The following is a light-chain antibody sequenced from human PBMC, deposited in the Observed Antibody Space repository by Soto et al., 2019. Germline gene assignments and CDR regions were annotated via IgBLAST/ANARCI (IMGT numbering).Light chain of an antibody. V-gene: IGLV1-40*01. CDR3: QSYDSSLSASYV. CDR2: GNT. Sequence: QSVLTQPPSVSGAAGQRVTSACTGCSSNIGAGCEVHWYQHLPGKAPKLLIYGNTNRPSGVPDRFSGSKSGTSASLAITGLQAEDEADYYCQSYDSSLSASYVFGGGTKVTVL. CDR1: SSNIGAGCE. J-gene: IGLJ1*01.